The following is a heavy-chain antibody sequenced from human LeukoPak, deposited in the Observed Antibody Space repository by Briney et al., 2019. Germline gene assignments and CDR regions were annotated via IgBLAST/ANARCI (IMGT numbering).Heavy chain of an antibody. CDR2: ISYDGSNK. D-gene: IGHD3-10*01. CDR3: AREEGGGYYGSGSYYNVNWFDP. Sequence: PGGSLRLSCAPSGFTFTTYAMDWVRQAPGKGLEWVAVISYDGSNKYYADSVKGRFTISRDNSKNTLYLQMNSLRAEDTAVYYCAREEGGGYYGSGSYYNVNWFDPWGQGTLVTVSS. CDR1: GFTFTTYA. V-gene: IGHV3-30*19. J-gene: IGHJ5*02.